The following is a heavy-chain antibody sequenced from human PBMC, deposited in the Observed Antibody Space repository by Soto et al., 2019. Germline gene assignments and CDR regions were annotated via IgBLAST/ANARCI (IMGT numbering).Heavy chain of an antibody. Sequence: PGGSLRLSCAASGFTFSSYWMHWVRQAPGKGLVWVSRINSDGSSTSYADSVKGRFTISRDNAKNTLYLQMNSLRAEDTAVYYCTRVSSGWSAPDYWGQGILVTVSS. CDR3: TRVSSGWSAPDY. J-gene: IGHJ4*02. CDR1: GFTFSSYW. D-gene: IGHD6-19*01. V-gene: IGHV3-74*01. CDR2: INSDGSST.